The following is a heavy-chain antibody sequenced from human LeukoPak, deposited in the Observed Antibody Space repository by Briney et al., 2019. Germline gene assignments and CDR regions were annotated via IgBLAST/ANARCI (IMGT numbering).Heavy chain of an antibody. D-gene: IGHD4-23*01. CDR2: IWYDGSKK. CDR1: EFTFSSYG. V-gene: IGHV3-33*01. J-gene: IGHJ4*02. Sequence: GGSLRLSCAASEFTFSSYGMHWVRQAPGKGLEGVAVIWYDGSKKYYADAVKGRFTISRDNSKNTLYLQMNSLRAEDTAVYYCARRDGDNDRGFDYWGQGTLVTVSS. CDR3: ARRDGDNDRGFDY.